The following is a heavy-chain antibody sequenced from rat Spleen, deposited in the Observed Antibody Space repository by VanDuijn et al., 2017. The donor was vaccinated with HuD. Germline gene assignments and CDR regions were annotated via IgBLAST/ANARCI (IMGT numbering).Heavy chain of an antibody. CDR3: TTENFWFAF. CDR1: GFTFNDYD. CDR2: INFDGSST. V-gene: IGHV5-20*01. Sequence: EVQLVESDGGLVQPGRSLKLSCAASGFTFNDYDMAWVRQAPTKGLEWVASINFDGSSTYFRDSVKGRFTISRDNARSTLYLQMDSLRSEDTATYYCTTENFWFAFWGQGSLVTVSS. J-gene: IGHJ3*01.